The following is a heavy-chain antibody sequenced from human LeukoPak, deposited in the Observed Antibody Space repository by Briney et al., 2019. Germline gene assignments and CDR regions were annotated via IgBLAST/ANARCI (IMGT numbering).Heavy chain of an antibody. CDR2: MYNSGST. CDR3: ARHGGGYSFDY. D-gene: IGHD5-24*01. J-gene: IGHJ4*02. V-gene: IGHV4-59*08. CDR1: GGPISNYY. Sequence: SSETLSLTCSVSGGPISNYYWSWIRQPPGKGLEWIGYMYNSGSTNYNPSLKSRVTISEDTSKNQFSLKVTSVTAADTAVYYCARHGGGYSFDYWGQGTLVTVSS.